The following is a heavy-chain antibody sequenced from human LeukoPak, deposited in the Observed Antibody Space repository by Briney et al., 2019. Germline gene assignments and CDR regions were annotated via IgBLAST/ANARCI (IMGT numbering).Heavy chain of an antibody. CDR2: ISSSSSYI. Sequence: GGSLRLSCAASGFTFSSYSMNWVRQAPGKGLEWVSSISSSSSYIYYADSVKGRFTVSRDNSKNTLFLQMNSLRAEDTAVYYCAKDGGLWVSAHWGDSWGRGTLVTISS. D-gene: IGHD7-27*01. CDR3: AKDGGLWVSAHWGDS. V-gene: IGHV3-21*04. J-gene: IGHJ4*02. CDR1: GFTFSSYS.